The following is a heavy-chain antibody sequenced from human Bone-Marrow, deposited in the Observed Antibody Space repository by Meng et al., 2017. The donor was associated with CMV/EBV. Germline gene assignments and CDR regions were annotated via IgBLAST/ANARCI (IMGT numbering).Heavy chain of an antibody. CDR1: GGSVSSGSYY. CDR3: ARDRGSDYDFWSGYPHYYYYYGMDV. D-gene: IGHD3-3*01. Sequence: SEPLSLTCTVSGGSVSSGSYYWSWIRQPPGKGLEWIGYIYYSGSTNYNPSLKSRVTISVDTSKNQFSLKLSSVTAADTAVYYCARDRGSDYDFWSGYPHYYYYYGMDVWGQGTTVIVSS. V-gene: IGHV4-61*01. CDR2: IYYSGST. J-gene: IGHJ6*02.